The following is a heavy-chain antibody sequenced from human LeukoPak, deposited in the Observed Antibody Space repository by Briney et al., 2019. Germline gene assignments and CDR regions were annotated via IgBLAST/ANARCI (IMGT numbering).Heavy chain of an antibody. CDR2: IHYSGST. CDR3: ACGSNNWYNWFDP. D-gene: IGHD1-1*01. CDR1: GGSISSGGYY. V-gene: IGHV4-31*03. Sequence: SQTLSLTCTVSGGSISSGGYYWSWIRQHPEKGLEWIVYIHYSGSTYYHPSLKSRVSMSVDTSRNQFSLKLSSVTAADTAVYYCACGSNNWYNWFDPWGQGTLVTVSS. J-gene: IGHJ5*02.